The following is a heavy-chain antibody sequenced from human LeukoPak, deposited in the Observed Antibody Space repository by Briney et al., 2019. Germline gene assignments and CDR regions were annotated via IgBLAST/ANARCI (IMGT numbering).Heavy chain of an antibody. D-gene: IGHD6-6*01. J-gene: IGHJ4*02. CDR1: GFTFSSYA. Sequence: PGGSLRLSCAASGFTFSSYAISWVRQAPGKGLEWVANIKQDGSEKYYVDSVKGRFTISRDNAKNSLYLQMNSLRAEDTAVYYCARDKQLVGYWGQGTLVTVSS. V-gene: IGHV3-7*01. CDR3: ARDKQLVGY. CDR2: IKQDGSEK.